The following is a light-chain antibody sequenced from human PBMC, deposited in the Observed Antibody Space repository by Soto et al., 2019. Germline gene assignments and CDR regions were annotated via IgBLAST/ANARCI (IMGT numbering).Light chain of an antibody. CDR2: DNN. Sequence: QSVLTQPPSVSAAPGQKVTISCSGSSSNIGNNYVSWYQQLPGTAPKLLIYDNNKRPSGIPDRFSGSKSGTSATLGITGLQTGDEADYYFGTWDSSLSAYVFGTGTQVTVL. J-gene: IGLJ1*01. CDR1: SSNIGNNY. V-gene: IGLV1-51*01. CDR3: GTWDSSLSAYV.